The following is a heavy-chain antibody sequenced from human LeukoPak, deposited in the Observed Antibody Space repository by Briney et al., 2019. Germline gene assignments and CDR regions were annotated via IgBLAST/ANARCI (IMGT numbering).Heavy chain of an antibody. CDR3: ARGMDGYGPDAFEI. V-gene: IGHV3-23*01. CDR2: IGPSGRTT. CDR1: GFTFSSND. Sequence: GGSLRLSCVASGFTFSSNDLNWVRQAPGKGLEWVSVIGPSGRTTYAASVKGRFTISRDSSKKTLYLQINSLRVEDTAVYYCARGMDGYGPDAFEIWGQGTMVTLSS. J-gene: IGHJ3*02. D-gene: IGHD5-24*01.